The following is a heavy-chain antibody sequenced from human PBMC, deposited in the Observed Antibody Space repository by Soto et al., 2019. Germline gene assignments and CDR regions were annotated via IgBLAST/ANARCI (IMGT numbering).Heavy chain of an antibody. V-gene: IGHV3-30*18. Sequence: PGGSLRLSCAVTGVTFGSYGMHWVRQAPGKGLEWVAVISYDGRNTYYADSVKGRFTISRDNSMSTLYLQMNSLRAEDTGVYYCAKDDGRFSSGGVPFDRWGQGTLVTVSS. D-gene: IGHD6-19*01. CDR1: GVTFGSYG. J-gene: IGHJ4*02. CDR2: ISYDGRNT. CDR3: AKDDGRFSSGGVPFDR.